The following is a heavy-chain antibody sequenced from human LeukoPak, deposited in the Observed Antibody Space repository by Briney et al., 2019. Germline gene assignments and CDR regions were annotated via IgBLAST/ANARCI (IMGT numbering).Heavy chain of an antibody. CDR1: GFTFSSYS. Sequence: GGSLRLSCAASGFTFSSYSMNWVRQAPGKGLEWVGFIRSKAYGGTTEYAASVKGRFTISRDDSKSIAYLQMNSLKTEDTALYYCTRNVRKNDYWGQGTLVTVSS. CDR2: IRSKAYGGTT. J-gene: IGHJ4*02. D-gene: IGHD2-8*01. V-gene: IGHV3-49*04. CDR3: TRNVRKNDY.